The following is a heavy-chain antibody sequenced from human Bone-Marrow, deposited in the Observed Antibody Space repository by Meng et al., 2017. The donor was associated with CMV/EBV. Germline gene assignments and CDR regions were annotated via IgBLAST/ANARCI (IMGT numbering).Heavy chain of an antibody. J-gene: IGHJ5*02. D-gene: IGHD3-3*01. CDR1: GGSISSSSYH. CDR3: ARDGRGKPLITIFGVAPDWFDP. Sequence: ESLKISCTVSGGSISSSSYHWGWIRQPPGKGLEWIGSIYHSGSTYYNPSLKSRVTISVDTSKNQFSLKLSSVTAADTAVYYCARDGRGKPLITIFGVAPDWFDPWGQGTLVTVSS. V-gene: IGHV4-39*07. CDR2: IYHSGST.